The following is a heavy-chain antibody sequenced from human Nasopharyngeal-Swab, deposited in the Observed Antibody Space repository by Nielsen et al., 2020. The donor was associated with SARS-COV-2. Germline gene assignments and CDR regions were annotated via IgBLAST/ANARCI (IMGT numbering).Heavy chain of an antibody. D-gene: IGHD6-19*01. CDR1: GFSLSTSKVG. Sequence: SGPTLVKPSQTLTLTCTFSGFSLSTSKVGVSWVRQLPGKALEWLALLYWHDDNRYNPSLKNRITITRDTSKNQVVLTMTNMDPVDTAIYYCVHSTGWRLDYWGQGTLVTVSS. V-gene: IGHV2-5*01. CDR3: VHSTGWRLDY. J-gene: IGHJ4*02. CDR2: LYWHDDN.